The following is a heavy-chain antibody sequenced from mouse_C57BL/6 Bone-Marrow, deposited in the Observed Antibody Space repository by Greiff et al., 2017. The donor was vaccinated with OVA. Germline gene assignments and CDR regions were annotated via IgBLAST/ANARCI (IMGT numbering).Heavy chain of an antibody. J-gene: IGHJ2*01. CDR1: GYTFTSYG. V-gene: IGHV1-81*01. CDR3: ARGGGSRDP. D-gene: IGHD1-1*01. CDR2: IYPRSGNT. Sequence: QQSCKASGYTFTSYGISWVKQRTGQGLEWIGEIYPRSGNTYYNEKFKGKATLTADKSSSTAYMELRSLTSEDSAVYFCARGGGSRDPWGQGTTLTVSS.